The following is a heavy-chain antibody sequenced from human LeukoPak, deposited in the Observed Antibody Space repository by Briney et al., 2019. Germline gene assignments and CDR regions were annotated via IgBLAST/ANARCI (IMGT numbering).Heavy chain of an antibody. D-gene: IGHD2-2*01. J-gene: IGHJ4*02. Sequence: GGSLRLSCAASGFTFSSHAMNWVRQAPGKGLEWVLGISNSGGNTYYADSVKGRFTISRDNSKNTLYLQMNSLRAEDTALYYCARAGQRYCSSTSCYNFDYWGQGTLVTVSS. CDR2: ISNSGGNT. CDR3: ARAGQRYCSSTSCYNFDY. V-gene: IGHV3-23*01. CDR1: GFTFSSHA.